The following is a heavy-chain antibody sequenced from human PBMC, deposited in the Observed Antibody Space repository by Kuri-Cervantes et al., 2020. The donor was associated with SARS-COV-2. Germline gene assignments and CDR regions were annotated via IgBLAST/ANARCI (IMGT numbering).Heavy chain of an antibody. V-gene: IGHV4-34*08. CDR1: GFTFSSYW. CDR2: IDQSGRT. Sequence: GSLRLSCAASGFTFSSYWMHWVRQPPGKGPEWIGEIDQSGRTNYNPSLKSRVTISVDTSKHQFSLRLSSLTAADTAIYYCAAAVGFFDYWGQGTLVTVSS. CDR3: AAAVGFFDY. D-gene: IGHD6-13*01. J-gene: IGHJ4*02.